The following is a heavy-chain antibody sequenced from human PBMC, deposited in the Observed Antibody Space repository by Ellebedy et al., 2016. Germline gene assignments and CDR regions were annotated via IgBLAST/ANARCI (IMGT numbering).Heavy chain of an antibody. CDR2: IKQDGSEK. CDR1: GFTFSRYW. J-gene: IGHJ4*02. CDR3: ARGGYRSSTSCYTDVRGPEDS. V-gene: IGHV3-7*01. Sequence: GGSLRLSXAASGFTFSRYWMSWVRQAPGKGLEWVANIKQDGSEKHYVDSVKGRITISRDNAKNSLYLKMNSLRAEDTAVYYCARGGYRSSTSCYTDVRGPEDSWGQGTLVTVSS. D-gene: IGHD2-2*02.